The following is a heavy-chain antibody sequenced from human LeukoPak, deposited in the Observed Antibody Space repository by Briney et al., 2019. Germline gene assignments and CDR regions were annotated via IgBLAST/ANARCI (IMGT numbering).Heavy chain of an antibody. CDR3: ARDLSLGRHDDGEPFDS. CDR2: ISGYNGNT. Sequence: GASVKVSCKASGYTFSNHGISWVRQAPGQGLEWMGWISGYNGNTNYVQKFRGRITMTTDTSTSTAYLQLRSLSSDDTALYYCARDLSLGRHDDGEPFDSWGQGTLVTVFS. D-gene: IGHD4-17*01. CDR1: GYTFSNHG. J-gene: IGHJ4*02. V-gene: IGHV1-18*01.